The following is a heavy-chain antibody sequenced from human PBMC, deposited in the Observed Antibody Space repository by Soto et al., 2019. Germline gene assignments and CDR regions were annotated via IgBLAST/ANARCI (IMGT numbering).Heavy chain of an antibody. V-gene: IGHV4-34*01. CDR3: ARARSWYPTDY. J-gene: IGHJ4*02. Sequence: QVQLQQWGAGLLKPSETLSLTCAVYGGSFSGYYWSWIRQPPGKGLEWIGEINHSGNTNYNPSLKSRVTRSVDTSKNQFSLKLSSVTAADTAVYYCARARSWYPTDYWGQGTLVTVSS. CDR2: INHSGNT. D-gene: IGHD6-13*01. CDR1: GGSFSGYY.